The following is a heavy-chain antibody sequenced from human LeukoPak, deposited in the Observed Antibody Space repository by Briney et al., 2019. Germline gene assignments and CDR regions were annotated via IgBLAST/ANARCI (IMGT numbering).Heavy chain of an antibody. CDR1: GYTFTGYY. D-gene: IGHD4-23*01. Sequence: ASVKVSCKASGYTFTGYYRHWVRQAPGQGLEWMGWINPNSGGTNYAQKFQGRVTMTRDTSISTACMELSRLRSDDTAVYCCARDLSLDTVVTGRDDYWGQGTLVTVSS. CDR2: INPNSGGT. CDR3: ARDLSLDTVVTGRDDY. J-gene: IGHJ4*02. V-gene: IGHV1-2*02.